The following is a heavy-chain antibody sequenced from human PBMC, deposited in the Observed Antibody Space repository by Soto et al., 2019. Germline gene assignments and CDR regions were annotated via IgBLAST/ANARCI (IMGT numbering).Heavy chain of an antibody. V-gene: IGHV1-58*01. J-gene: IGHJ3*02. CDR1: GFTFTRSA. D-gene: IGHD6-13*01. CDR2: IVVGSGNT. Sequence: SVKVSCKASGFTFTRSAVQWVRQARGQRLEWIGWIVVGSGNTNYAQRFQERVTITRDMSTSTAYMELSRLRSDDTAVYYCARGIAAAGNDAFDIWGQGTMVTVSS. CDR3: ARGIAAAGNDAFDI.